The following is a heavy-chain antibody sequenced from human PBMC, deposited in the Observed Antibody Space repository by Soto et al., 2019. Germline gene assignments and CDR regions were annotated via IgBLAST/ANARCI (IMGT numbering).Heavy chain of an antibody. J-gene: IGHJ4*02. CDR3: ARVAMATIESPFDY. Sequence: SLTCTVSGGSISSYYWSWIRRPPGKGLEWIGYIYYSGSTNYNPSLKSRVTISVDTSKYQFSLKLSSVTAADTAVYYCARVAMATIESPFDYWGQGTLVTVSS. D-gene: IGHD5-12*01. CDR2: IYYSGST. CDR1: GGSISSYY. V-gene: IGHV4-59*01.